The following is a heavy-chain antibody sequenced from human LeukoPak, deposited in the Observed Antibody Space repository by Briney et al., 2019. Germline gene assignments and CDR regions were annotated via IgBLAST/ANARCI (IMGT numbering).Heavy chain of an antibody. J-gene: IGHJ4*02. D-gene: IGHD1-26*01. CDR2: INPNSGGT. CDR1: GYTFTGYY. Sequence: ASVKVSCKASGYTFTGYYMHWVRQAPGQGLEWMGWINPNSGGTIYAQKFQGRVTMTEDTSTDTAYMELSSLRSEDTAVYYCATDVNSGSYYYFDYWGQGTLVTVSS. CDR3: ATDVNSGSYYYFDY. V-gene: IGHV1-2*02.